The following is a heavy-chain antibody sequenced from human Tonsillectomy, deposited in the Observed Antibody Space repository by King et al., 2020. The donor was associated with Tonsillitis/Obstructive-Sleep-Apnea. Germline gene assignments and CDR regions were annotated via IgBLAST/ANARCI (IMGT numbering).Heavy chain of an antibody. V-gene: IGHV4-39*01. CDR3: ARHSSAGLTLDY. D-gene: IGHD6-6*01. CDR1: GCAISSSSYY. CDR2: IYYSGVT. Sequence: QMQLQESVPGLVKPSETLSLTGTVSGCAISSSSYYWGWIRQPPGKGLEWIGSIYYSGVTYYNPSLKSRVTMSVDRSKNQFSLKLSSVTAADTAVYYCARHSSAGLTLDYWGQGTLVTVSS. J-gene: IGHJ4*02.